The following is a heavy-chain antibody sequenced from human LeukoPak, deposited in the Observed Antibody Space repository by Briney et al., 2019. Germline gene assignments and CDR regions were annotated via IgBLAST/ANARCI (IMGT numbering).Heavy chain of an antibody. CDR1: GYTLTELS. V-gene: IGHV1-24*01. D-gene: IGHD6-19*01. J-gene: IGHJ4*02. Sequence: PLASVTVSCKVSGYTLTELSMHWVRQAPGKGLEWMGGFDPEDGETIYAQKFQGRVTMTEDTSTDTAYMELSSLRSEDTAVYYCATVGAVAGTRYFDYWGQGTLVTVSS. CDR2: FDPEDGET. CDR3: ATVGAVAGTRYFDY.